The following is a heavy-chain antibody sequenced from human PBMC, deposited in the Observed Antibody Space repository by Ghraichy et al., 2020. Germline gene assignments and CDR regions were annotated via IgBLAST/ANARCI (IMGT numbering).Heavy chain of an antibody. J-gene: IGHJ5*02. CDR3: ARQDSSGWPPNNWFDP. CDR2: IYYSGST. Sequence: SQTLSLTCTVSGGSISSSSYYWGWIRQPPGKGLEWIGSIYYSGSTYYNPSLKSRVTISVDTSKNQFSLKLSSVTAADTAVYYCARQDSSGWPPNNWFDPWGQGTLVTVSS. V-gene: IGHV4-39*01. CDR1: GGSISSSSYY. D-gene: IGHD6-19*01.